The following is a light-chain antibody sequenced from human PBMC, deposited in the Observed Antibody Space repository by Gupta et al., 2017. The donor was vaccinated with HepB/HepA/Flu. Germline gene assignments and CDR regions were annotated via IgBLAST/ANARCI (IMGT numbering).Light chain of an antibody. CDR2: ENN. CDR3: GTWDSSLSAGV. V-gene: IGLV1-51*02. Sequence: SAAPGQKVTISCSGSSSNIGNNYVSWYQQLPGTAPKLLIYENNKRPSGIPDRFSGSKSGTSATLGITGLQTGDEADYYCGTWDSSLSAGVFGGGTKLTGL. J-gene: IGLJ3*02. CDR1: SSNIGNNY.